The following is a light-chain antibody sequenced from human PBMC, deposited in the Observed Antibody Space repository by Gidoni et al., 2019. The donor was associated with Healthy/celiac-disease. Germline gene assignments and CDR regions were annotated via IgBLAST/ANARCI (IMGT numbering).Light chain of an antibody. V-gene: IGKV1-33*01. CDR2: DAS. CDR3: QQYDNLPLT. J-gene: IGKJ4*02. CDR1: QDISNY. Sequence: DIQMTQSPSSLSESVVDRVTINCQASQDISNYLNWYQQKPGKAPKLLIYDASNLETGVPSRFSGSGSGTDFTFTISSLQPEDIATYYCQQYDNLPLTFXGXTKVEIK.